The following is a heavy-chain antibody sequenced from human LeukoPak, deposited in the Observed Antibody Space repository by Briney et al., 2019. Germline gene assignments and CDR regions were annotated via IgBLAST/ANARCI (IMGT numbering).Heavy chain of an antibody. D-gene: IGHD6-13*01. CDR3: ARWGIAGESYYYYMDV. CDR1: GYIFSSYD. V-gene: IGHV1-18*01. CDR2: ISGYTANT. J-gene: IGHJ6*03. Sequence: EASVKVSCKASGYIFSSYDISWVRQAPGQGLEWMGWISGYTANTNYAQKLQGRLTMTTDTSTSTAYMEVRSLRSDDTAVYYCARWGIAGESYYYYMDVWGKGTTVTVSS.